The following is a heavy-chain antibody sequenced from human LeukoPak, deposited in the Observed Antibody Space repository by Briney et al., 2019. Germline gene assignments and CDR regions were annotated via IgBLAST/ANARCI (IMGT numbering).Heavy chain of an antibody. CDR2: ISGSGGST. D-gene: IGHD3-10*01. Sequence: GGSLRLSCAASGFTFSSYAMSWVRQAPGKGLEWVSAISGSGGSTYYADSVKGRFTISRDNSKNTPYLQMNSLRAEDTAVYYCAKTRYYYGSGSAFDYWGQGTLVTVSS. V-gene: IGHV3-23*01. CDR1: GFTFSSYA. CDR3: AKTRYYYGSGSAFDY. J-gene: IGHJ4*02.